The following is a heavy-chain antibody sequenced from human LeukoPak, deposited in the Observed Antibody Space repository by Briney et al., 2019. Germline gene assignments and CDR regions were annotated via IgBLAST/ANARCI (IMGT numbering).Heavy chain of an antibody. CDR2: IYYSGTT. CDR3: ARMTYYYGSGSLEY. D-gene: IGHD3-10*01. V-gene: IGHV4-59*01. Sequence: SETLSLTCTVAGGSISSYYWSWSRQPPGKGLEWSGNIYYSGTTNYNPSHKSGVTISVNTSNNQFSLKLSSVTAADTAVYYCARMTYYYGSGSLEYWGQGTLVTVSS. CDR1: GGSISSYY. J-gene: IGHJ4*02.